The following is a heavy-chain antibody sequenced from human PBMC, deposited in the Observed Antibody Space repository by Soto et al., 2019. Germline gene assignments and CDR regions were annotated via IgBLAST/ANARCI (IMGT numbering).Heavy chain of an antibody. CDR1: GFTFSSYA. J-gene: IGHJ6*02. CDR2: ISGSGGST. V-gene: IGHV3-23*01. Sequence: EVQLLESGGGLVQPGGSLRLSCAASGFTFSSYAMSWVRQAPGKGLEWVSAISGSGGSTYYADSVKGRFTISRDNSKNTLYLQMNSLRAEDTAVYYCAKEIHPCEKGGSTSCYYYGMDVWGQGTTVTVSS. D-gene: IGHD2-2*01. CDR3: AKEIHPCEKGGSTSCYYYGMDV.